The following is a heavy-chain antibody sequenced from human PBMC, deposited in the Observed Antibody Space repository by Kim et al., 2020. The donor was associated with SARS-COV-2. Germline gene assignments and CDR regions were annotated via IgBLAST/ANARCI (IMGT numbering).Heavy chain of an antibody. V-gene: IGHV4-59*09. Sequence: PPLKSRVTMSVDTSKNQFALKLNSVTAADTAVFYCARGGIATTVKDAFDIWGQGTMVTVSS. D-gene: IGHD6-13*01. CDR3: ARGGIATTVKDAFDI. J-gene: IGHJ3*02.